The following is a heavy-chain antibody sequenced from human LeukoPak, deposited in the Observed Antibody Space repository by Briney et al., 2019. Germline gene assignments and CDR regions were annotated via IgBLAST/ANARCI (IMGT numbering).Heavy chain of an antibody. V-gene: IGHV2-26*01. CDR3: ARIREDYYDSSGYYWQPDFDY. CDR2: IFSLEEK. J-gene: IGHJ4*02. CDR1: VCSLSKAIRG. D-gene: IGHD3-22*01. Sequence: AGPVLVKRTETLTLTCTVSVCSLSKAIRGVSWILQPPGKALEWLAHIFSLEEKSYITSLKSRLTISKDPSNSQVVLTMTNMDPVDTATYYCARIREDYYDSSGYYWQPDFDYWGQGTLVTVSS.